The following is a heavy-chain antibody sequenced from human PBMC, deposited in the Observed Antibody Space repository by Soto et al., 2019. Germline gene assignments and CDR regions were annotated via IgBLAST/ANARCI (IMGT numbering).Heavy chain of an antibody. J-gene: IGHJ4*02. Sequence: QVQLVQSGAEVKKPGSSVKVSCKASGGTFSSYAISWVRQAPGQGLEWMGGIIPIFGTANYAQKFQGRVTSXXDXSXTTAYMELSSLRSDDTAVYYCARARITMLRGAGFDYWGQGTLVTVSS. CDR2: IIPIFGTA. V-gene: IGHV1-69*12. CDR1: GGTFSSYA. D-gene: IGHD3-10*01. CDR3: ARARITMLRGAGFDY.